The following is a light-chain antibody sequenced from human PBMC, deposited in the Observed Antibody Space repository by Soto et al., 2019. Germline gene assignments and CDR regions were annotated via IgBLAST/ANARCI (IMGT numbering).Light chain of an antibody. CDR1: QSVSSY. CDR2: EAS. J-gene: IGKJ1*01. V-gene: IGKV3-11*01. CDR3: QQRSNWPRT. Sequence: EIVLTQSPATLSLSPGERATLSCRASQSVSSYLAWYQQKPGQAPRLLIHEASNRATGIPARFSGSGSGTDLTLTISSLEPEDLAVYYCQQRSNWPRTFGQGTKV.